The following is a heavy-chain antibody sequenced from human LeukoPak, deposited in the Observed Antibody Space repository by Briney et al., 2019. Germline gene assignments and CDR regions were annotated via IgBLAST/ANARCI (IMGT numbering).Heavy chain of an antibody. CDR1: GSTFSRYA. Sequence: SVTVSWKASGSTFSRYAIRWVRQAAGQGLEGVGGLLPIFGRANYAQKFQGRVTITTDESTSTAYMELSSLRSEDTAVYYCAISGGDYYGSGSYLRFYYYYMDVWGKGTTVTVSS. CDR2: LLPIFGRA. D-gene: IGHD3-10*01. V-gene: IGHV1-69*05. J-gene: IGHJ6*03. CDR3: AISGGDYYGSGSYLRFYYYYMDV.